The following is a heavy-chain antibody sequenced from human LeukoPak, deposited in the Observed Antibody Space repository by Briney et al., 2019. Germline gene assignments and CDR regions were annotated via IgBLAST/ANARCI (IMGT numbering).Heavy chain of an antibody. D-gene: IGHD7-27*01. Sequence: GASVKVSCKASGYTVSYYFIHWVRQAPAQGLEWMGGINPNSGVTEYAQNFQGRVTMTRDTSISASYMELNRLTSDDTAIYYCARDLSSTSNWELDYWGQGTLVTVSS. CDR1: GYTVSYYF. J-gene: IGHJ4*02. V-gene: IGHV1-2*02. CDR2: INPNSGVT. CDR3: ARDLSSTSNWELDY.